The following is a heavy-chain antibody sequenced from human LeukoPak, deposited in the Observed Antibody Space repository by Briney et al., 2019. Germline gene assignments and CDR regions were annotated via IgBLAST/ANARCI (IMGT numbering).Heavy chain of an antibody. CDR3: ARDLEYYYDSSGYSFDY. CDR2: IWYDGSNK. D-gene: IGHD3-22*01. Sequence: PGGSLRLSCAASGFTFSSYGMHWVRQAPGKGLEWVAVIWYDGSNKYYADSVKGRFTISRDNSKNTLYLQMNSLRAEDTAVYYCARDLEYYYDSSGYSFDYWGQGTLVTVSS. V-gene: IGHV3-33*01. CDR1: GFTFSSYG. J-gene: IGHJ4*02.